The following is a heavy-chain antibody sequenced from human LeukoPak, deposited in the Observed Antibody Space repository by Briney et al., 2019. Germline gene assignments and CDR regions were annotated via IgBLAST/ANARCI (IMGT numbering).Heavy chain of an antibody. Sequence: SETLSLTCSVSGGSISSGDYYWSWIRQPPGKGLEWIGYIYYSGSTYYNPSLKSRISISVDTSKNQFSLKLSSATAADTAVYYCAREVSEMATSQGRYGLDVWGQGTTVIASS. V-gene: IGHV4-30-4*01. CDR1: GGSISSGDYY. D-gene: IGHD5-24*01. J-gene: IGHJ6*02. CDR2: IYYSGST. CDR3: AREVSEMATSQGRYGLDV.